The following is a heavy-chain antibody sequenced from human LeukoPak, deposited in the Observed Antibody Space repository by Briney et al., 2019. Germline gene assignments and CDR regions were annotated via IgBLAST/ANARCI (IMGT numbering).Heavy chain of an antibody. CDR3: ARAGARRYYPDY. V-gene: IGHV4-31*03. Sequence: SQTLSLTCNVSGDSISSGGSYWSWIRQHPGKGLEWIGYIYYSGRTYYNPSPKSRVTISVDTSKNQFTLKLNSVTAADTAVYYCARAGARRYYPDYWGQGTLVTVSS. CDR1: GDSISSGGSY. D-gene: IGHD3-22*01. J-gene: IGHJ4*02. CDR2: IYYSGRT.